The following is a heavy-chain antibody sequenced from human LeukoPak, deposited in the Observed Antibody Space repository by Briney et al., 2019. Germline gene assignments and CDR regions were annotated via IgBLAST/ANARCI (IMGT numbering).Heavy chain of an antibody. V-gene: IGHV3-23*01. D-gene: IGHD3-10*01. CDR3: ATTPGAYYYYHMDV. Sequence: GGSLRLSCAASGFTFSSYAMSWVPQAPGKGLEWVSAILGSGGGTYYTDSVKGRFTISRDNSKNTLYLQMNSLRAEDTAVYYCATTPGAYYYYHMDVWGQGTTVTVSS. CDR2: ILGSGGGT. J-gene: IGHJ6*02. CDR1: GFTFSSYA.